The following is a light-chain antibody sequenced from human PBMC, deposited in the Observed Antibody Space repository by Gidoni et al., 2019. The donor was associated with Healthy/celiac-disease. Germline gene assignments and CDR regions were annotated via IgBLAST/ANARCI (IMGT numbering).Light chain of an antibody. CDR3: QQFNSYPFT. J-gene: IGKJ3*01. CDR1: QGISSA. Sequence: AIQLTQSPSSLSASVGDRVTITCRASQGISSALAWYQQKPGKAPKLLIYDASSLESGVPSRFSGSGAGTDFTLTISSLQPEDFATYYCQQFNSYPFTFGPXTKVDIK. V-gene: IGKV1-13*02. CDR2: DAS.